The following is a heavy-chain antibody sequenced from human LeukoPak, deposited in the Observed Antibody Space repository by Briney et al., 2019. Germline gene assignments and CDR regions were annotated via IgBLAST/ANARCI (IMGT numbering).Heavy chain of an antibody. D-gene: IGHD2/OR15-2a*01. J-gene: IGHJ6*02. CDR1: EFLFSNYW. Sequence: GGSLRLSCAASEFLFSNYWMHWVRQVPGEGLVWVSRIDSDGSPTAYADSVEGRFTISRDNAKNTLYLQMNSLRAEDTAVYYCARESQQYWSVGALDVWGQGTTVTVSS. CDR3: ARESQQYWSVGALDV. V-gene: IGHV3-74*01. CDR2: IDSDGSPT.